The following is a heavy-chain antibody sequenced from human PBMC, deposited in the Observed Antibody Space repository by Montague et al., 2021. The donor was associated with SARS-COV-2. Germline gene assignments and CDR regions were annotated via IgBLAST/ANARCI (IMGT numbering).Heavy chain of an antibody. V-gene: IGHV4-34*01. D-gene: IGHD2-2*02. J-gene: IGHJ6*03. Sequence: SETLSLTCAVYGGSFSGYYWNWIRQPPGKGLEWIGEINHSGSAKYNPPLKRRVTISVDTSKNQFSLKLNSVTAADTAVYYCARLGEGVVPAPILGVGPYYSYFYMDVWGKGATVTVSS. CDR1: GGSFSGYY. CDR3: ARLGEGVVPAPILGVGPYYSYFYMDV. CDR2: INHSGSA.